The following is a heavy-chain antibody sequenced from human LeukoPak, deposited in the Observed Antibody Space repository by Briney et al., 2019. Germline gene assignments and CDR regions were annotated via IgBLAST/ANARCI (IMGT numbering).Heavy chain of an antibody. Sequence: PSETLSLTCTVSGGSISTYYWSWIRQPPGKGLEWMGYIYYSENAKYNPSLKSRVTISVGTSKNQFSLKLTSVTAADTAVYYCARHMLGYCSGGTCPYYFDYWGQGTLVTVSS. CDR2: IYYSENA. D-gene: IGHD2-15*01. CDR3: ARHMLGYCSGGTCPYYFDY. V-gene: IGHV4-59*08. CDR1: GGSISTYY. J-gene: IGHJ4*02.